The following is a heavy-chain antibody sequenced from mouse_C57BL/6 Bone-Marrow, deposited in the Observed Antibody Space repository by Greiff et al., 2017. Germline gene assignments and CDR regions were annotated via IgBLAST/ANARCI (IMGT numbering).Heavy chain of an antibody. CDR2: IYPGSGST. CDR3: ARKFTTVVRYFDV. J-gene: IGHJ1*03. V-gene: IGHV1-55*01. CDR1: GYTFTSYW. D-gene: IGHD1-1*01. Sequence: QVQLQQPGAELVKPGASVKMSCKASGYTFTSYWITWVKQRPGQGLEWIGDIYPGSGSTKYNEKFKSKATLTVDTSSSTAYMQLSSLTSEDSAVYYCARKFTTVVRYFDVWGTGTTVTVSS.